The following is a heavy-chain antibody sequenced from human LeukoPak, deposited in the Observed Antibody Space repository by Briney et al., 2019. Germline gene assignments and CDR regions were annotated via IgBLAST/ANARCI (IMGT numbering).Heavy chain of an antibody. CDR2: ISSSSNYI. Sequence: GGSLRLSCAASGFTFSSHSMIWVRQAPGKGLEWVSFISSSSNYIYYADSMKGRFTISRDNAKNSLYLQMDSLRAEDTAVYYCAKALAYCGGDCNYSYGMDVWGQGTTVTVSS. D-gene: IGHD2-21*02. CDR3: AKALAYCGGDCNYSYGMDV. J-gene: IGHJ6*02. CDR1: GFTFSSHS. V-gene: IGHV3-21*01.